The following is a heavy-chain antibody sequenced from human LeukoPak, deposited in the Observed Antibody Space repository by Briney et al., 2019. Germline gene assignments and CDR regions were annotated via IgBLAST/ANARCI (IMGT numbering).Heavy chain of an antibody. CDR2: IKQDGSEK. J-gene: IGHJ4*02. D-gene: IGHD5-12*01. Sequence: GGSLRLSCAASGFTFSSYWMSWVRQAPGKGLEWVANIKQDGSEKYYVDSVKGRFTISRDNAKNSLYLQMNSLRAEDTAVYYCARLPGIVATIERYFDYWGQGTLVTVSS. V-gene: IGHV3-7*01. CDR3: ARLPGIVATIERYFDY. CDR1: GFTFSSYW.